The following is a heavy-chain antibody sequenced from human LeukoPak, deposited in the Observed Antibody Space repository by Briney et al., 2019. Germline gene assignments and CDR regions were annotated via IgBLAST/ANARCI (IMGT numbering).Heavy chain of an antibody. D-gene: IGHD2-2*01. CDR1: GFTFSSYA. CDR2: ISGSGGST. CDR3: AKEGLGYCSSTSCLIDY. J-gene: IGHJ4*02. Sequence: SGGSLRLSCAASGFTFSSYAMSWVRQAPGKGLEWVSAISGSGGSTYYADPVKGRFTISRDNSKNTLYLQMNSLRAEDTAVYYCAKEGLGYCSSTSCLIDYWGQGTLVTVSS. V-gene: IGHV3-23*01.